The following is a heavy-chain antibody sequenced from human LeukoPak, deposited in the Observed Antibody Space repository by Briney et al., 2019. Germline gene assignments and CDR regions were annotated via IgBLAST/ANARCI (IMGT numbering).Heavy chain of an antibody. CDR1: GFTFSSYS. CDR2: ISITSNTI. D-gene: IGHD6-13*01. CDR3: ARARYSSSWYLDY. J-gene: IGHJ4*02. V-gene: IGHV3-48*02. Sequence: TGGSLRLSCAASGFTFSSYSMHWVRQAPGKGLEWVSGISITSNTIYYADSVKGRFTISRDNAKNSLYLQMSGLGDEDTAVYFCARARYSSSWYLDYWGQGTLVTVSS.